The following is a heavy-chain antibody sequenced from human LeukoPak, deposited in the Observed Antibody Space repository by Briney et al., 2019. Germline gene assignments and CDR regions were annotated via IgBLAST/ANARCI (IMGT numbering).Heavy chain of an antibody. D-gene: IGHD6-19*01. CDR1: GFTFSSYG. CDR2: ISSDSSPI. CDR3: ARVVLAVAATGGRYFDY. V-gene: IGHV3-48*04. J-gene: IGHJ4*02. Sequence: GGSLRLSCAASGFTFSSYGMNWVRQAPGKGLEWVSYISSDSSPIYYADSVKGRFTISRDNAKNSLYLQMNSLRAEDTAVYYCARVVLAVAATGGRYFDYWGQGTLLTVSS.